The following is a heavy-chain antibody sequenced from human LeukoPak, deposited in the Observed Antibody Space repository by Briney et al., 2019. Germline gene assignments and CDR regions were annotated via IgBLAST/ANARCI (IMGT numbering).Heavy chain of an antibody. V-gene: IGHV3-48*01. J-gene: IGHJ6*03. D-gene: IGHD3-22*01. CDR2: ISSTSSTI. CDR1: GFTFSSYS. CDR3: AGGYFYDSSGLPYYYYMDV. Sequence: GGSLRLSCAASGFTFSSYSMNWVRQAPGEGLEWVSYISSTSSTIYYADSVKGRFTISRDNAKNSLYPQINSLRVEDTAMYYCAGGYFYDSSGLPYYYYMDVWGKGTTVTVSS.